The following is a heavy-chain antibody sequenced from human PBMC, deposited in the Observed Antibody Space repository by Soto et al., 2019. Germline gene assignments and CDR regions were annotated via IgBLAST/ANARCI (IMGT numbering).Heavy chain of an antibody. CDR3: ASENYYGSGSHYDY. J-gene: IGHJ4*02. D-gene: IGHD3-10*01. V-gene: IGHV3-11*01. CDR2: ISSSGSTI. CDR1: GFTFSDYY. Sequence: QVHLVESGGGLVQPGGSLRLSCAASGFTFSDYYMTWIRQAPGKGLEWVSYISSSGSTIYYADSVKGRFTISRDNAKNSLYLQMNSLRAEDTAVYYCASENYYGSGSHYDYWGQGTLVTVSS.